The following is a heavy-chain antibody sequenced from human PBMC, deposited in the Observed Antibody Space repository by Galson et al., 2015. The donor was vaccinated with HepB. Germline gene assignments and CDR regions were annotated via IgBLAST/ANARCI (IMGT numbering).Heavy chain of an antibody. Sequence: SLRLSCAASGFTFSSYGMHWVRQAPGKGLEWVAVISYDGSNKYYADSVKGRFAISRDNSKNTLYLQMNSLRAEDTAVYYCAKDLNTAMVHKAGGWGQGTLVTVSS. CDR1: GFTFSSYG. D-gene: IGHD5-18*01. V-gene: IGHV3-30*18. CDR3: AKDLNTAMVHKAGG. J-gene: IGHJ4*02. CDR2: ISYDGSNK.